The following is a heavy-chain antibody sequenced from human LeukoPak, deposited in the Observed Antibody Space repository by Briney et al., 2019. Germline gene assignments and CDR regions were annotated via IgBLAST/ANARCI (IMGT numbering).Heavy chain of an antibody. CDR1: GFTFSDYY. J-gene: IGHJ4*02. V-gene: IGHV3-11*01. CDR3: AIGDYYDSSGYYYPFDY. Sequence: GGSLRLSCAASGFTFSDYYMSWIRQAPGKGLEWVSYISSSGSTIYYADSVKGRFTISRDNAKNSLYLQMNSLRAEDTAVYYCAIGDYYDSSGYYYPFDYWGQGTLVTVSS. CDR2: ISSSGSTI. D-gene: IGHD3-22*01.